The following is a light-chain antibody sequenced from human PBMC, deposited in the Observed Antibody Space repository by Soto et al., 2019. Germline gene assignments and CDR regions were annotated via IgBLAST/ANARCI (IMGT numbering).Light chain of an antibody. CDR2: KVS. CDR1: QSLVYSDGKTY. CDR3: MQGTHWPLT. V-gene: IGKV2-30*01. J-gene: IGKJ4*01. Sequence: DVVMTQSPVSLPVTLGQPASISCRSSQSLVYSDGKTYLNWFQQRPGQSPRRLIYKVSKRDSGGPDRFSGSGSGTDFTLKISRVEAEDVGFYYCMQGTHWPLTFGGGTKVEIK.